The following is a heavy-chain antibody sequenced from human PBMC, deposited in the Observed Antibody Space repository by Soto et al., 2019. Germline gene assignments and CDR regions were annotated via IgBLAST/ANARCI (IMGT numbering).Heavy chain of an antibody. CDR3: ARSYVQNRPIDY. CDR2: VNPGDGST. J-gene: IGHJ4*02. V-gene: IGHV1-46*01. Sequence: DSVKVSCKKSGYTLTAYYIHWVRPAPGQGREWMGIVNPGDGSTRYAQMFQDRVTMMRDTSTSTIYMELSSLRSEDTAVYYCARSYVQNRPIDYWGQGTLVTVSS. D-gene: IGHD3-10*02. CDR1: GYTLTAYY.